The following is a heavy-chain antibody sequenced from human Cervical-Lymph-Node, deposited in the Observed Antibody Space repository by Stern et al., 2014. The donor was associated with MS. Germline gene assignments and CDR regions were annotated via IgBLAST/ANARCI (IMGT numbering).Heavy chain of an antibody. J-gene: IGHJ4*02. CDR2: VHYSGTT. CDR1: GGSISSYY. V-gene: IGHV4-59*08. Sequence: VHLVESGPGLVKPSETLSLTCSVSGGSISSYYWNWIRQPPGKGLEWIANVHYSGTTNYNPSLKSRVTILLNTSMNKISPKLISGTAADTAVYYCAGSGTYYPDYWGQGILVTVSS. D-gene: IGHD3-3*01. CDR3: AGSGTYYPDY.